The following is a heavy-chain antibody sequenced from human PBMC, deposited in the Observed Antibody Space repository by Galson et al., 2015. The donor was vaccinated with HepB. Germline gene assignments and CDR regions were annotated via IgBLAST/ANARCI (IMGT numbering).Heavy chain of an antibody. CDR3: ARSIPAADIHYYGMDV. Sequence: SVKVSCKASGYTFTSHCMHWVRQAPGQRLEWMGWIHAGDGNTKYSQKFQDRVTITRDTSASTAYMEVSSLRSEDTAVYYCARSIPAADIHYYGMDVWGQGTTITVSS. CDR2: IHAGDGNT. CDR1: GYTFTSHC. J-gene: IGHJ6*02. V-gene: IGHV1-3*01. D-gene: IGHD6-13*01.